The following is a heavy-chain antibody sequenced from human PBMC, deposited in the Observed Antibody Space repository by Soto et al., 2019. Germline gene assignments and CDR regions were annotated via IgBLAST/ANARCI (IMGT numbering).Heavy chain of an antibody. V-gene: IGHV1-18*01. CDR1: GXTFTSYG. D-gene: IGHD6-19*01. Sequence: ASVKVSCKASGXTFTSYGISWVRQAPGQGLEWMGWISAYNGNTNYAQKLQGRVTMTTDTSTSTAYMELRSLRSDDTAVYYCARGFLSGWYTGLYFDYWGQGTLVTVSS. CDR2: ISAYNGNT. J-gene: IGHJ4*02. CDR3: ARGFLSGWYTGLYFDY.